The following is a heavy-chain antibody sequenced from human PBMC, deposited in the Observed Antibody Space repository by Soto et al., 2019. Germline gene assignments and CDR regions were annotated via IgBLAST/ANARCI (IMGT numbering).Heavy chain of an antibody. V-gene: IGHV1-18*01. CDR3: ARDPPIYYGSGNRPFDY. J-gene: IGHJ4*02. D-gene: IGHD3-10*01. Sequence: GXSGEVSCKASGYTFTSYGISWVRQAPVQGLEWMGWISAYNGNTNYAQKLQGRVTMTTDTSTSTAYMELRSLRSDDTAVYYCARDPPIYYGSGNRPFDYWGQGTLVTVSS. CDR2: ISAYNGNT. CDR1: GYTFTSYG.